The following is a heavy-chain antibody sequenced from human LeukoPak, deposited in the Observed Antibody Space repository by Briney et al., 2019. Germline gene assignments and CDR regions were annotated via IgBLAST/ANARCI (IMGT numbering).Heavy chain of an antibody. J-gene: IGHJ4*02. V-gene: IGHV5-51*01. CDR1: GNTFTSSW. Sequence: GESLKISCKGSGNTFTSSWIAWVRQMPGKGLEWMGIIYPGDSDTRYSPSFQGQVTISADKSISTAYLQWSSLKASDTAIYYCATRGSSSAYFDFWGQGTLVTVSS. CDR2: IYPGDSDT. CDR3: ATRGSSSAYFDF. D-gene: IGHD5-12*01.